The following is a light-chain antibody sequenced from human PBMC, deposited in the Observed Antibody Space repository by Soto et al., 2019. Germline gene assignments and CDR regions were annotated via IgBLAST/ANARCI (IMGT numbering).Light chain of an antibody. CDR1: QSVSSN. Sequence: EIVMTQSPATLSVSPGERATLSCRASQSVSSNLAWYQKNPGQAPRLLIYGASTRATGIPARFSGSGSGTAYTLTISSLQSEDFAVYYWAQYNNWPGTFGPGSKVDIK. J-gene: IGKJ3*01. CDR2: GAS. CDR3: AQYNNWPGT. V-gene: IGKV3D-15*01.